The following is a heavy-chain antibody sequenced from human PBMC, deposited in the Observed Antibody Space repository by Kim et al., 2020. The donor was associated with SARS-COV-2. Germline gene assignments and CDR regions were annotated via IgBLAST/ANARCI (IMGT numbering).Heavy chain of an antibody. V-gene: IGHV3-23*01. D-gene: IGHD1-26*01. CDR3: AKWKRALVGATPPWFDP. Sequence: KGRFTISRDNSKNTLYLQMNSLRAEDTAVYYCAKWKRALVGATPPWFDPWGQGTLVTVSS. J-gene: IGHJ5*02.